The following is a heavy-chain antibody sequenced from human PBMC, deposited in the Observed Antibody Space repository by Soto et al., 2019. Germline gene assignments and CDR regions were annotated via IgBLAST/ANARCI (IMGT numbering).Heavy chain of an antibody. CDR2: LYYSGST. Sequence: PSQTLSLTCTLTASPISSYYWSWIRQLPQKGLEWFGYLYYSGSTNYNPSLKSRVTISVDTSKNQFSLKLSSVTAADTAVYYCARSGGDYYDSSGYYQQQGLTYDYWGQGTLVTVSS. D-gene: IGHD3-22*01. CDR3: ARSGGDYYDSSGYYQQQGLTYDY. V-gene: IGHV4-59*01. J-gene: IGHJ4*02. CDR1: ASPISSYY.